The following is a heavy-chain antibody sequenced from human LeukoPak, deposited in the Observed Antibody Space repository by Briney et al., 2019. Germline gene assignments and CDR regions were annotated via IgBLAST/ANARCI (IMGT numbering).Heavy chain of an antibody. CDR2: IYYSGST. J-gene: IGHJ4*02. Sequence: PSETLSLTCTVSGGSISSSSYYWGWIRQPPGKGLEWIGSIYYSGSTYYNPSLKSRVTISVDTSKNQFSLKPSSVTAADTAVYYCARHPHSSGWLSFDYWGQGTLVTVSS. CDR1: GGSISSSSYY. V-gene: IGHV4-39*01. CDR3: ARHPHSSGWLSFDY. D-gene: IGHD6-19*01.